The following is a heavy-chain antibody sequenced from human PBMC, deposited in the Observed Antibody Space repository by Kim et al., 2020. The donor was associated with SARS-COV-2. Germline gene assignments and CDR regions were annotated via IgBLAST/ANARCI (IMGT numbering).Heavy chain of an antibody. V-gene: IGHV4-59*01. J-gene: IGHJ5*02. CDR3: ARNRLWFQSWFDP. CDR1: GGSISSYY. Sequence: SETLSLTCTVSGGSISSYYWSWIRQPPGKGLEWIGYIYYSGSTNYNPSLKSRVTISVDTSKNQFSLKLSSVTAADTAVYYCARNRLWFQSWFDPWGQGTLVTVSS. D-gene: IGHD3-10*01. CDR2: IYYSGST.